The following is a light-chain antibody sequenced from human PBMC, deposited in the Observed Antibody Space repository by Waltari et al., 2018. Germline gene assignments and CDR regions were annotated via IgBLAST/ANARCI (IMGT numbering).Light chain of an antibody. CDR2: LGS. CDR1: PSLLYSNGYNY. V-gene: IGKV2-28*01. J-gene: IGKJ3*01. CDR3: MQGLHFPLT. Sequence: DVVMTQSPLSLPVTPGEPASISCRSSPSLLYSNGYNYVNWYLQRPGQSPQLLIYLGSNRASGVPGRFSGSGSGTDFTLKISRVEAEDVGVYYCMQGLHFPLTFSPGTKVDIK.